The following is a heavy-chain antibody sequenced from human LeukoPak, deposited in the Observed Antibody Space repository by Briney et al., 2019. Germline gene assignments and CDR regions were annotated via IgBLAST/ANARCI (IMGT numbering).Heavy chain of an antibody. J-gene: IGHJ5*02. CDR3: ARHYFGSYSRFDP. Sequence: SETLSLTCTVSGGSISSSSYYWGWIRQPPGKGLEWIGSIYYSGSSYYNPSLKSRVTISVDTSKLQFSLKLRSVTAADTAVYYCARHYFGSYSRFDPWGQGTLVTVSS. D-gene: IGHD1-26*01. CDR1: GGSISSSSYY. V-gene: IGHV4-39*01. CDR2: IYYSGSS.